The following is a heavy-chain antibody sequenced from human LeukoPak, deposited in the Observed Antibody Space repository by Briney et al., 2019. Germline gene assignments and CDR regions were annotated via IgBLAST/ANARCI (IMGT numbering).Heavy chain of an antibody. CDR3: WVVPAAMVDGDY. CDR1: GYSFVGYG. V-gene: IGHV1-46*01. CDR2: INPSGGST. D-gene: IGHD2-2*01. J-gene: IGHJ4*02. Sequence: GASVKVSCKASGYSFVGYGITWVRQAPGQGLEWMGIINPSGGSTSYAQKFQGRVTMTRDTSTSTVYMELSSLRSEDTAVYYCWVVPAAMVDGDYWGQGTLVTVSS.